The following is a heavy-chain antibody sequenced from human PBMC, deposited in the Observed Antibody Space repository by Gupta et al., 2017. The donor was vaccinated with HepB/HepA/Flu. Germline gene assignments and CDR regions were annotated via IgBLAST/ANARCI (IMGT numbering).Heavy chain of an antibody. CDR1: GFTFSSYE. CDR3: ARDSGSYFDY. D-gene: IGHD1-26*01. CDR2: ISRSGSTI. V-gene: IGHV3-48*03. J-gene: IGHJ4*02. Sequence: EVQLVESGGGLVQPGGSLRLSCAASGFTFSSYESNGVRQAPGKGLEWVSYISRSGSTIYYADSVKGRFTISRDNAKNSLYLQMNSLRAEDTAVYYCARDSGSYFDYWGQGTLVTVSS.